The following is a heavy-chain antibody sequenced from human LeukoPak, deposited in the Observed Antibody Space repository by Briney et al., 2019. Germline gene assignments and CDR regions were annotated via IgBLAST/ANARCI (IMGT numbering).Heavy chain of an antibody. J-gene: IGHJ4*02. D-gene: IGHD4-17*01. CDR3: ARDDYGDSGPLFDY. CDR1: GFTFSSYN. CDR2: IRTNGAGT. Sequence: GGSLRLSCAASGFTFSSYNLNWVRRAPGQGLEWVSTIRTNGAGTHYADSVRGRFTISRDDSKNTLYLQMDSLRAEDTAVYYCARDDYGDSGPLFDYWGQGTLVTVSS. V-gene: IGHV3-23*01.